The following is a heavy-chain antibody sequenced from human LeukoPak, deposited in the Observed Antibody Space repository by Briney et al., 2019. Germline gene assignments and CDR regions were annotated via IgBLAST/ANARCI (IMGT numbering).Heavy chain of an antibody. V-gene: IGHV3-49*04. D-gene: IGHD2-8*01. CDR1: GFTFGDSA. Sequence: GGSLRLSCTPSGFTFGDSAMSWVRQAPGKGLEWLGFIRSVHYGGTTEYVASVRGRFTISRDDSKSIAYLQMNSLKSEDTAVYYCTREVGTRSPYWGQGTLVTVSS. CDR3: TREVGTRSPY. CDR2: IRSVHYGGTT. J-gene: IGHJ4*02.